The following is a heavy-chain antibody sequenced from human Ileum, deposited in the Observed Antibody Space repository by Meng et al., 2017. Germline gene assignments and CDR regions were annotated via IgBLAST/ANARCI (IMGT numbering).Heavy chain of an antibody. CDR3: ARDLRWPQWTDAFDI. Sequence: QVQLVQSGAVGKKPGASVKVSCKASGYTFTNYHMHWVRRAPGQGLEWMGMIRLSAGNTFYTQKFQGRVTMTRDTSTSTVYMELSSLRSEDTAVYYCARDLRWPQWTDAFDIWGQGTMVTVSS. CDR1: GYTFTNYH. D-gene: IGHD5-24*01. J-gene: IGHJ3*02. CDR2: IRLSAGNT. V-gene: IGHV1-46*01.